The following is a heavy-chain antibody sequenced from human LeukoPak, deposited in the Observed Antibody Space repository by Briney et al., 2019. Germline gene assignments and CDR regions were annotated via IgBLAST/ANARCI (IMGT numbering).Heavy chain of an antibody. CDR2: FCTTGST. CDR1: GGAISRWC. J-gene: IGHJ4*02. CDR3: ARDLDGYSLFDY. D-gene: IGHD5-24*01. V-gene: IGHV4-4*07. Sequence: SETLSLTCTVSGGAISRWCWSWLRQPAGKGLEWIGRFCTTGSTNYSPFLKSRVTMSVDTSKNQFSLKLSSVTAADTAVYYCARDLDGYSLFDYWGQGTLVTVSS.